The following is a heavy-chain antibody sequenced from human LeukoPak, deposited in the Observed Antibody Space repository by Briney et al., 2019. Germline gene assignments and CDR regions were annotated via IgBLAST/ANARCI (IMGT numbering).Heavy chain of an antibody. Sequence: GESLKISCKGSGHTFNNYWIAWVRQMPGKGLEWMGIIYPIDSETRYSPSFQGQVTISADKSISTAYLQWSSLKASDTAMYYCARLDDYGGPNYYYYYMDVWGKGTTVTISS. J-gene: IGHJ6*03. CDR2: IYPIDSET. V-gene: IGHV5-51*01. CDR1: GHTFNNYW. D-gene: IGHD4-23*01. CDR3: ARLDDYGGPNYYYYYMDV.